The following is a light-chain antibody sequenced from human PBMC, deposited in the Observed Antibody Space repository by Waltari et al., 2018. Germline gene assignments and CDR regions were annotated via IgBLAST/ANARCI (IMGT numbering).Light chain of an antibody. V-gene: IGLV2-14*01. CDR2: DVG. CDR3: SSYTTSTTLL. CDR1: STDVGAYNF. J-gene: IGLJ1*01. Sequence: QSALTQPASVSGSPGQSITISSTGSSTDVGAYNFVSWYQQHPGKVPKLILYDVGNRPSGISHRFSASKSGNTASLTISGLQEEDEGEYYCSSYTTSTTLLFGTGTRLTVL.